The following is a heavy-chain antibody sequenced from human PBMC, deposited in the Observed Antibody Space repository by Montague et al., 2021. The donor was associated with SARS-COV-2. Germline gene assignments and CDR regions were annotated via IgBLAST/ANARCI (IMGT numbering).Heavy chain of an antibody. Sequence: SETLSLTCTVSGCSISSSSYYWGWTRQPPGKGLEWIGSIYYSGSTYYNPSLKSRVTISVDTSKNQFSLKLSSVTAADTAVYYCARGIRRTWIQLWVRSGFDYWGQGTLVTVSS. CDR3: ARGIRRTWIQLWVRSGFDY. D-gene: IGHD5-18*01. CDR1: GCSISSSSYY. CDR2: IYYSGST. V-gene: IGHV4-39*07. J-gene: IGHJ4*02.